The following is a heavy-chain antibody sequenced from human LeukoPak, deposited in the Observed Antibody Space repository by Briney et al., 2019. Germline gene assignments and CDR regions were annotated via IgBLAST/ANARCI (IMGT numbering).Heavy chain of an antibody. J-gene: IGHJ5*02. CDR1: GGSISSGGYY. CDR2: IYYSGST. V-gene: IGHV4-31*03. D-gene: IGHD4-17*01. Sequence: SETLSLICTVSGGSISSGGYYWSWIRQHPGGGLEWIGYIYYSGSTYYNPSLKSRVTISVDTSKNQFSLKLSSVTAADTAVYYCASFRSGYGDYGNWFDPWGQGTLVTVSS. CDR3: ASFRSGYGDYGNWFDP.